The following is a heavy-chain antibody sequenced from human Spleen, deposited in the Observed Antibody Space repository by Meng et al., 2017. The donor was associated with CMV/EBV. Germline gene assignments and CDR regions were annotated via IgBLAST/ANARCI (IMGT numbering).Heavy chain of an antibody. CDR2: INFRTSYI. CDR3: ARVGVLGASKHFQN. J-gene: IGHJ1*01. Sequence: GESLKISCSASGFSFRSYSMNWVRQAPGKALEWVSSINFRTSYIYYADSVKGRFTVSRDNTKNSLYLQMNSLRAEDTAVYYCARVGVLGASKHFQNWGQGTLVTVSS. D-gene: IGHD1-26*01. CDR1: GFSFRSYS. V-gene: IGHV3-21*01.